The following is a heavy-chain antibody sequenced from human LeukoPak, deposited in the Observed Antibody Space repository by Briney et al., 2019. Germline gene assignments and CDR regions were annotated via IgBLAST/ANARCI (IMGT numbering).Heavy chain of an antibody. CDR2: IRYDGSNK. J-gene: IGHJ4*02. CDR3: AKGGGSSYPY. D-gene: IGHD2-15*01. CDR1: GFTFSSYG. Sequence: PGGSLRLSCAASGFTFSSYGMHWVRQAPGRGLEWVAFIRYDGSNKYYADSVKGRFTISRDNSKNTLYLQMNSLRAEDTAVYYCAKGGGSSYPYWGQGTLVTVSS. V-gene: IGHV3-30*02.